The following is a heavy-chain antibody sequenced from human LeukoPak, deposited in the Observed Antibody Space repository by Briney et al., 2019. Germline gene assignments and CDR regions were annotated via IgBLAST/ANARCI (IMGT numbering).Heavy chain of an antibody. CDR2: IYYSGST. D-gene: IGHD6-13*01. Sequence: KSSETLSLTCTVSGGSITSYYWSWIRQPPGKGLEWIGYIYYSGSTNYNPSLKSRVTISVDTSKNQFSLKLSSVTAADTAVYYCARDRSAAGTQYYFDSWGQGTLVTVSS. CDR1: GGSITSYY. CDR3: ARDRSAAGTQYYFDS. J-gene: IGHJ4*02. V-gene: IGHV4-59*01.